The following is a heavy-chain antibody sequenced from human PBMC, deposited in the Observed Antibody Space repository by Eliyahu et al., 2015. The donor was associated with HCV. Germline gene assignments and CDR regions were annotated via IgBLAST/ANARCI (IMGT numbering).Heavy chain of an antibody. Sequence: EVQLVQSGAEVKXPGATVKISCKVSGYTFTXYYMHWVQQAPGKGLEWMGLVDPEDGETIYAEKFQGRVTITADTSTDTAYMELSSLRSEDTAVYYCATSPSIAAREDYYYYGMDVWGQGTTVTVSS. V-gene: IGHV1-69-2*01. CDR2: VDPEDGET. D-gene: IGHD6-6*01. CDR1: GYTFTXYY. J-gene: IGHJ6*02. CDR3: ATSPSIAAREDYYYYGMDV.